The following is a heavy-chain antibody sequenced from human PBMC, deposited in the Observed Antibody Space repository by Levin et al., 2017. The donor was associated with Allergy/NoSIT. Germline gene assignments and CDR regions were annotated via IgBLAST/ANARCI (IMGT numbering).Heavy chain of an antibody. J-gene: IGHJ6*02. CDR3: ARESPSEGGMDV. CDR1: GGSLSSNNW. CDR2: IYHSGST. Sequence: SGGSLRLSCAVSGGSLSSNNWWNWVRQPPGKGLEWHGEIYHSGSTNYNPSLKSRVTMSVDKSKNQFSMKLNSVTAADTAVYYCARESPSEGGMDVWGQGTTVTVSS. V-gene: IGHV4-4*02.